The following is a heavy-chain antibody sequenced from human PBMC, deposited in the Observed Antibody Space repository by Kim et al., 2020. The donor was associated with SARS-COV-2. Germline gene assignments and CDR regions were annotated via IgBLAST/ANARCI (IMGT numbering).Heavy chain of an antibody. D-gene: IGHD3-9*01. V-gene: IGHV4-31*03. CDR3: ARDKYHYDILTGYQITPFEY. CDR2: IYYSGST. CDR1: GGSISSGGYY. J-gene: IGHJ4*02. Sequence: SETLSLTCTVSGGSISSGGYYWSWIRQHPGKGLEWIGYIYYSGSTYYNPSLKSRVTISVDTSKNQFSLKLSSVTAADTAVYYCARDKYHYDILTGYQITPFEYWGQGTLVTVSS.